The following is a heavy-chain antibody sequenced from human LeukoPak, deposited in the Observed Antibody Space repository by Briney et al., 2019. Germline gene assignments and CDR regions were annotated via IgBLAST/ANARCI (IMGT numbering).Heavy chain of an antibody. D-gene: IGHD3-10*01. CDR2: IYHSGST. CDR1: GGSISSSNW. J-gene: IGHJ4*02. Sequence: SETLSLTCAVSGGSISSSNWWSWVRQPPGKGLEWIGEIYHSGSTSYNPSLKSRVTISVDKSKNQFSLKLSSVTAADTAVYYCARIGYYGSGSPIDYWGQGTLVTVSS. CDR3: ARIGYYGSGSPIDY. V-gene: IGHV4-4*02.